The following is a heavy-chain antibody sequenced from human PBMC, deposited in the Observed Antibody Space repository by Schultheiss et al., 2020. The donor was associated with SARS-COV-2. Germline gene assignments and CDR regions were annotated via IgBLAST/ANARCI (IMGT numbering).Heavy chain of an antibody. CDR1: GGSFSGYY. CDR3: ARRPHYFDY. V-gene: IGHV4-34*01. Sequence: SETLSLTCAVYGGSFSGYYWSCIRQPPGKGLEWIGEINHSGSTNYNPSLKSRVTISVDTSKNQFSLRLTSVTAADTAVYYCARRPHYFDYWGQGTLVTVSS. CDR2: INHSGST. J-gene: IGHJ4*02.